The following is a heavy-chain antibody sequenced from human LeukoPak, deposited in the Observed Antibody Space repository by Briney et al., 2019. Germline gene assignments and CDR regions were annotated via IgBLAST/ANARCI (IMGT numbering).Heavy chain of an antibody. CDR1: GYSISSGYY. CDR2: IYHSGSS. V-gene: IGHV4-38-2*02. Sequence: PSETLSLTCTVSGYSISSGYYWGWIRQSPGKGLAWIGSIYHSGSSYYNPSLKSRVTISVDTSKNHFSLKLTSVTAADTAVYYCAREHYYDSTAYLDWGQGTLVSVSS. CDR3: AREHYYDSTAYLD. J-gene: IGHJ4*02. D-gene: IGHD3-22*01.